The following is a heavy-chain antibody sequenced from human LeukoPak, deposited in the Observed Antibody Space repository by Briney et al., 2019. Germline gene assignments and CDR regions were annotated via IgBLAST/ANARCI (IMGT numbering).Heavy chain of an antibody. Sequence: SETLSLTCAAYGGSFSGYYWSWIRQPPGKGLEWIGEINHSGSTNYNPSLKSRVTISVDTSKNQFSLKLSSVAAADTAVYYCARARGDRDDIVVVPAAIPFFDYWGQGTLVTVSS. D-gene: IGHD2-2*02. CDR1: GGSFSGYY. J-gene: IGHJ4*02. CDR2: INHSGST. CDR3: ARARGDRDDIVVVPAAIPFFDY. V-gene: IGHV4-34*01.